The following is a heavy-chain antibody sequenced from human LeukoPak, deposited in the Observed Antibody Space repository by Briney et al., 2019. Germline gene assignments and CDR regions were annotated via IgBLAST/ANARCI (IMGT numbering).Heavy chain of an antibody. CDR1: GGSISSSY. J-gene: IGHJ5*02. D-gene: IGHD6-6*01. CDR2: IYSSGTT. V-gene: IGHV4-4*09. Sequence: SETLSLTCTVSGGSISSSYWSWIRQPPGKRLEWIGYIYSSGTTNYNPSLKSRLTISVDTSKNQFSLNLNSVTAADTAVYYCARHTSKTYSSSSDWFGPWGQGTLVTVSS. CDR3: ARHTSKTYSSSSDWFGP.